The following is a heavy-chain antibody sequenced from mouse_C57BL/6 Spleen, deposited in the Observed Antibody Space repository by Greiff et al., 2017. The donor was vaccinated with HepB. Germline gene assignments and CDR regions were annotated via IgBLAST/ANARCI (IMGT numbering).Heavy chain of an antibody. V-gene: IGHV14-2*01. D-gene: IGHD1-1*01. Sequence: EVQLVESGAELVKPGASVKLSCTASGFNIKDYYMHWVKQRTEQGLEWIGRIDPEDGETKYAPKFQGKATITEDTSSNTAYLQLSSLTSEDTAVYYCARDYGSSHWYFDVWGTGTTVTVSS. J-gene: IGHJ1*03. CDR2: IDPEDGET. CDR1: GFNIKDYY. CDR3: ARDYGSSHWYFDV.